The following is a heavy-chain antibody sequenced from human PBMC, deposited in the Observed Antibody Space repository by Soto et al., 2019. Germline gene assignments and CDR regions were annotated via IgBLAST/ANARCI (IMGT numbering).Heavy chain of an antibody. CDR1: GYIFTSYW. D-gene: IGHD2-15*01. CDR2: IYPGASGI. CDR3: ARLAYCSGGSCYSIYYYGMTV. Sequence: GESLKISCKGSGYIFTSYWIAWVRQMPGKGLEWMGIIYPGASGIRYSPSFQGQVTISADQSISTAYLQWRSLKASDTAMYYCARLAYCSGGSCYSIYYYGMTVWGQGTTVT. V-gene: IGHV5-51*01. J-gene: IGHJ6*02.